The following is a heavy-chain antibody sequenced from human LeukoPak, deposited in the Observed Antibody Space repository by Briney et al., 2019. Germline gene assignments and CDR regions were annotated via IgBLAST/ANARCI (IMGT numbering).Heavy chain of an antibody. CDR3: ARVIAVAGMVWFDP. V-gene: IGHV4-39*01. J-gene: IGHJ5*02. CDR2: IYYSGST. CDR1: GGSISSSSYY. D-gene: IGHD6-19*01. Sequence: SETLSLTCTVSGGSISSSSYYWGWIRQPPGKGLEWIGSIYYSGSTYYNPSLKSRVTISVDTSKNQFSLKLNSVTAADTAVYYCARVIAVAGMVWFDPWGQGTLVTVSS.